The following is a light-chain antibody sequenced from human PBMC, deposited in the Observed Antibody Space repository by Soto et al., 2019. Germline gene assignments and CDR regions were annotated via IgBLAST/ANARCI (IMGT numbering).Light chain of an antibody. CDR1: SGSVSTSYY. CDR3: VVYMGSGMRV. Sequence: QTVVTQEPSFSVSPGRTVTLTCGLSSGSVSTSYYPSWYQQTPGQAPRTLIYSTNTRSSGVPDRFSGSILGNKAALTITGAQADDESDYYCVVYMGSGMRVFGGGTKLTVL. J-gene: IGLJ3*02. CDR2: STN. V-gene: IGLV8-61*01.